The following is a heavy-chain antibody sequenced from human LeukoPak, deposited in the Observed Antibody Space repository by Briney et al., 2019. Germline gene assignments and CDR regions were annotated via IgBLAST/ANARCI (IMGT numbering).Heavy chain of an antibody. CDR1: GGSISSGTYY. Sequence: SQTLSLTCTVSGGSISSGTYYWSWIRQPAGKGLEWIGRIYTSGSTNYNPSLKSRVTMSVDTSKNQFSLKLSSVTAADTAVYYCARGVEYYYDSSGYPLPWFDPWGQGTLVTVSS. CDR2: IYTSGST. V-gene: IGHV4-61*02. D-gene: IGHD3-22*01. CDR3: ARGVEYYYDSSGYPLPWFDP. J-gene: IGHJ5*02.